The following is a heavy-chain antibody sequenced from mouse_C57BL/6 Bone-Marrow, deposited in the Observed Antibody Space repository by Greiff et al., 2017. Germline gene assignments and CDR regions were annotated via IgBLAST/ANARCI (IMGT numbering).Heavy chain of an antibody. CDR3: AKKDYGSSYLYWYFDV. V-gene: IGHV2-5*01. J-gene: IGHJ1*03. D-gene: IGHD1-1*01. CDR1: GFSFTSYG. Sequence: VKLVESGPGLVQPSQSLSITCTVSGFSFTSYGVHWVRQSPGKGLEWLGVIWRGGSTDYNAAFMSRLSITKDNSKSQVFFKMNSLQADDTAIYYCAKKDYGSSYLYWYFDVWGTGTTVTVSS. CDR2: IWRGGST.